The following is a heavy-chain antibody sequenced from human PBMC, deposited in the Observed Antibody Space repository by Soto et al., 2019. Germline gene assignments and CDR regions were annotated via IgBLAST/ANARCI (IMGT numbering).Heavy chain of an antibody. CDR1: GFSLSTTGVG. V-gene: IGHV2-5*02. D-gene: IGHD3-10*01. J-gene: IGHJ5*02. CDR2: LYWDDDK. CDR3: AQSLRDYGLGRERANYFEP. Sequence: QITLKESGPTLVRPTQTLTLTCTFSGFSLSTTGVGVGWIRQPPGKALEWLALLYWDDDKRYSPSLKSRLTLTKDPSKNEVILTMTNMDPVDTATYYCAQSLRDYGLGRERANYFEPWGQGTLVTVSS.